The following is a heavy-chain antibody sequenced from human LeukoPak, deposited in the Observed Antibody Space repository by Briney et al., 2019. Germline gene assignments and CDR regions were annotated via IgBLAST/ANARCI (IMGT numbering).Heavy chain of an antibody. D-gene: IGHD2-15*01. J-gene: IGHJ3*02. Sequence: GESLKISCEGSGYSFTSYWLGWVRQMPGKGLEWMGIIYPGDSDTRYSPSFQGQVTISADKSISTAYLQWSSLKASDTAMYYCARQYCSGGSCYPNAFDIWGQGTMVTVSS. CDR2: IYPGDSDT. CDR1: GYSFTSYW. V-gene: IGHV5-51*01. CDR3: ARQYCSGGSCYPNAFDI.